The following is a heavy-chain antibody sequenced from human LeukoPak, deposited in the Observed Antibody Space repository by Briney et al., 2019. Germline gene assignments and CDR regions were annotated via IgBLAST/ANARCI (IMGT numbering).Heavy chain of an antibody. CDR3: ARDIGRTTYYYGSGSYSDWFDP. D-gene: IGHD3-10*01. J-gene: IGHJ5*02. Sequence: AETLSLTCTVSGGSISTGNYYWGWILQPPGKGLEWIGNIFYSGSTYYSPSLKSRVTISVDTSKNQFSLKLSSVTAADTAVYYCARDIGRTTYYYGSGSYSDWFDPWGQGTLVTVSS. V-gene: IGHV4-39*07. CDR2: IFYSGST. CDR1: GGSISTGNYY.